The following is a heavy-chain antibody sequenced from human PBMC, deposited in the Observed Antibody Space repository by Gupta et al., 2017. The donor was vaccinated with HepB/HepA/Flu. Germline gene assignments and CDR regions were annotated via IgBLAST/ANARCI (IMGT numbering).Heavy chain of an antibody. V-gene: IGHV4-34*01. CDR1: GGSFSGYY. J-gene: IGHJ4*02. D-gene: IGHD3-9*01. CDR3: ARGHSSKLRYLDY. Sequence: QVQLQQWGAGLLKPSETLSLTCAVYGGSFSGYYWSWIRQPPGKGLEWIGEINHSGSTNYNPSLKSRVTISVDTSKNQFSLKLSSVTAADTAVYYCARGHSSKLRYLDYWGQGTLVTVSS. CDR2: INHSGST.